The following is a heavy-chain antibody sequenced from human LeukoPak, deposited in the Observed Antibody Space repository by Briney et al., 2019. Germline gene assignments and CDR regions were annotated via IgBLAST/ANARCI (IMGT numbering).Heavy chain of an antibody. V-gene: IGHV3-21*01. CDR2: ISSSSSYI. CDR1: GFAVSSNY. CDR3: ARGYCSGGSCYLPPDY. Sequence: PGGSLRLSCTASGFAVSSNYINWVRQAPRKGLEWVSSISSSSSYIYYADSVKGRFTISRDNAKDSLYLQMNSLRAEDTAVYYCARGYCSGGSCYLPPDYWGQGTLVTVSS. J-gene: IGHJ4*02. D-gene: IGHD2-15*01.